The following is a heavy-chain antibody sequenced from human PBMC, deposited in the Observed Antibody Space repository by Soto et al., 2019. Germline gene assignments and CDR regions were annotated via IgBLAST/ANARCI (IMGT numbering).Heavy chain of an antibody. CDR3: ARLNRGWHHSFDP. J-gene: IGHJ5*02. D-gene: IGHD6-19*01. V-gene: IGHV4-59*12. CDR2: IYYSGST. Sequence: SGTLYLTCTVSGGSISSYYWSWIRQPPGKGLEWIGYIYYSGSTNYNPSLKSRVSISVDTSKNQFSLKLSSVPAADTAVYYCARLNRGWHHSFDPCGEGTLVTVSS. CDR1: GGSISSYY.